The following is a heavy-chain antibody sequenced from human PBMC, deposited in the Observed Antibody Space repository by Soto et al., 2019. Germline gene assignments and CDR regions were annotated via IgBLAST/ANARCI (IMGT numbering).Heavy chain of an antibody. CDR2: ISAYNGNT. D-gene: IGHD3-22*01. CDR1: GYSFATSG. J-gene: IGHJ4*02. V-gene: IGHV1-18*01. CDR3: ARVGQYYDASGYAN. Sequence: QVKLVQSGTEVKKPGASIKVSCKASGYSFATSGMSWVRQAPGQGLEWMGWISAYNGNTNYNQNLQDRVTMTTDTSTSTAYLEVRNLRSDDTAVYYCARVGQYYDASGYANWGQGTLVTVSS.